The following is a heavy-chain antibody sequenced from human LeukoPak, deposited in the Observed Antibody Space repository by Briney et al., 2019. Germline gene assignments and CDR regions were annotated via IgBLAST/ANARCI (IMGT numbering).Heavy chain of an antibody. V-gene: IGHV3-74*01. D-gene: IGHD5-24*01. CDR2: INNDVSST. CDR1: GFTFSSYW. Sequence: GGSLRLSCAASGFTFSSYWMHWVRQVPGKGLVWVSRINNDVSSTSYADSVMGRFTISRDNAKNSLYLQMDSLRAEDTAVYYCARAQFRHWGQGTLVTVSS. CDR3: ARAQFRH. J-gene: IGHJ4*02.